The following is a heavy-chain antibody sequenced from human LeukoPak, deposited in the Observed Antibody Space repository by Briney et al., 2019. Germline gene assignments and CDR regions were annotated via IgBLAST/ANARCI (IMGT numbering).Heavy chain of an antibody. D-gene: IGHD3-9*01. CDR3: ARYSDVLRYFDWSYDAFDI. CDR2: ISSSSSYI. CDR1: GFTFSSYS. Sequence: GVPLRLSCAASGFTFSSYSMNWVRQAPGKGLEWVSSISSSSSYIYYADSVKGRFTISRDNAKNSLYLQMNSLRAEDTAVYYCARYSDVLRYFDWSYDAFDIWGQGTMVTVSS. J-gene: IGHJ3*02. V-gene: IGHV3-21*01.